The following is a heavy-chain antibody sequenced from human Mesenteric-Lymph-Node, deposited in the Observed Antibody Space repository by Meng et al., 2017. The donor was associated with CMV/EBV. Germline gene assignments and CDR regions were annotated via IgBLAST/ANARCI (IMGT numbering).Heavy chain of an antibody. CDR3: ARLGEDSSANN. D-gene: IGHD6-19*01. CDR1: GYSFTSYW. Sequence: ISVKGSGYSFTSYWIVWVRQMPGKGLEWMGIIYPGDSDTRYSPSFQGQVTISADKSISTAYLQWSSLKASDTAMYYCARLGEDSSANNWGQGTLVTVSS. J-gene: IGHJ4*02. V-gene: IGHV5-51*01. CDR2: IYPGDSDT.